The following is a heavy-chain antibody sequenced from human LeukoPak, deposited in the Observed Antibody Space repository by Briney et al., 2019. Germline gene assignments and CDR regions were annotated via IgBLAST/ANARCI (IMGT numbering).Heavy chain of an antibody. D-gene: IGHD3-22*01. CDR1: GFTFSSYS. Sequence: GGSLRLSCAASGFTFSSYSMNWVRQAPGKGLEWVSYISSSSSTIYYADSVKGRFTISRDNSKNTLYLQMNSLRAEDTAVYYCARVSPSGYYDSSGYGYYYYMDVWGKGTTVTISS. V-gene: IGHV3-48*01. CDR2: ISSSSSTI. J-gene: IGHJ6*03. CDR3: ARVSPSGYYDSSGYGYYYYMDV.